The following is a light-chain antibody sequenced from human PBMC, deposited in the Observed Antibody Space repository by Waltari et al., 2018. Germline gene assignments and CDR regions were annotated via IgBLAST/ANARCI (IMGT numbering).Light chain of an antibody. CDR1: SGHSNNI. Sequence: ASVKLTCTLDSGHSNNIVAWLQRRPEKGPRYLMKVNSDGSHTKGDDIPDRFSGSSSGPERYLTISSLQSEDEADYYCQTGGHGTWVFGGGTKLTVV. V-gene: IGLV4-69*01. CDR3: QTGGHGTWV. CDR2: VNSDGSH. J-gene: IGLJ3*02.